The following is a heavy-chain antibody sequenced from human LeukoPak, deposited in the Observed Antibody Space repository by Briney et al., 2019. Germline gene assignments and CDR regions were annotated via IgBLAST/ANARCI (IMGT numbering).Heavy chain of an antibody. CDR2: ISSSSSYI. J-gene: IGHJ4*02. D-gene: IGHD3-3*01. V-gene: IGHV3-21*01. CDR1: GFTFSSYS. CDR3: ARDTGFWSGYYTAPGDDY. Sequence: GGSLRLSCAASGFTFSSYSMNWVRQAPGKGLEGVSSISSSSSYIYYADSVKGRFTISRDNAKNSLYLQMNSLRAEDTAVYYCARDTGFWSGYYTAPGDDYWGQGTLVTVSS.